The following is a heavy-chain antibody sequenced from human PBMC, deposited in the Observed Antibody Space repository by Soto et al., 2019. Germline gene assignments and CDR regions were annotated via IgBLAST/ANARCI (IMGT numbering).Heavy chain of an antibody. CDR3: ARGTYYYDSSGYYYSAKGYYFDY. CDR2: INHSGST. J-gene: IGHJ4*02. D-gene: IGHD3-22*01. Sequence: SETLSLTCAVYGGSFSGYYWSWIRQPPGKGLEWIGEINHSGSTNYNPSLKSRVTISVDTSKNQFSLKLSSVTAADTAVYYCARGTYYYDSSGYYYSAKGYYFDYWGQGTLVTAPQ. V-gene: IGHV4-34*01. CDR1: GGSFSGYY.